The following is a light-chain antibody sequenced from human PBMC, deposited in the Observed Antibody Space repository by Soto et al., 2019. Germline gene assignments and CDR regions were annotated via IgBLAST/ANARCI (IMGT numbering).Light chain of an antibody. CDR3: QQYNDWPPQLT. V-gene: IGKV3-15*01. CDR2: GAS. J-gene: IGKJ4*01. Sequence: EIVMTQSPATLSVSVGERATLSCRASQTVSSKLAWYQQKPGQAPRLLIYGASTRATGIPARFTGSGSGTGFTLTLSSLQSEDFAVYYCQQYNDWPPQLTFGGGTKVEIK. CDR1: QTVSSK.